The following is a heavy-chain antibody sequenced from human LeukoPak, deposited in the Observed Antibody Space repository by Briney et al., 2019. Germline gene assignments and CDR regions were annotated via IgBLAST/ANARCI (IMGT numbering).Heavy chain of an antibody. CDR2: INPNNGNT. D-gene: IGHD1-26*01. CDR3: ARESDSGKDFDC. CDR1: GYTFTYHY. V-gene: IGHV1-46*01. Sequence: ASVKVSCKASGYTFTYHYIHLVRQAPGQGLEWMGIINPNNGNTNYAQKFQGRVTMTRDTSTSTVYMELSSLGSEDMAVYYCARESDSGKDFDCWGQGTLVTVSS. J-gene: IGHJ4*02.